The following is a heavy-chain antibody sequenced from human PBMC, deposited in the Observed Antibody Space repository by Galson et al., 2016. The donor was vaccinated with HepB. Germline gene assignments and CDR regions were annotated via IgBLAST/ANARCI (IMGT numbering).Heavy chain of an antibody. CDR2: ISGDGGSR. J-gene: IGHJ4*02. Sequence: SLRLSCAASGFIFTNFVMSWVRKAPGKGLEWVSNISGDGGSRYYADSVKGRFTISRDNSKNTLYLQMNSLRAEDTAVYYCSTLNPASPYFDYWGQGTLVAVSS. CDR3: STLNPASPYFDY. CDR1: GFIFTNFV. V-gene: IGHV3-23*01.